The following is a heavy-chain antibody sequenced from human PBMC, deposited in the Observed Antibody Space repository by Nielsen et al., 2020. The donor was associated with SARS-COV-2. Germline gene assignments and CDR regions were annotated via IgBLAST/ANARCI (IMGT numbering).Heavy chain of an antibody. V-gene: IGHV4-39*02. Sequence: GSLRLSCTVSGGSISSGSYYWGWIRQPPGKGLEWIGSIYYSGSTYYNPSLKSRVTISVDTSKNQFSLKLSSVTAADTAVYYCARDRGYDILTGYSDYYGMDVWGQGTTVTVSS. CDR1: GGSISSGSYY. D-gene: IGHD3-9*01. J-gene: IGHJ6*02. CDR3: ARDRGYDILTGYSDYYGMDV. CDR2: IYYSGST.